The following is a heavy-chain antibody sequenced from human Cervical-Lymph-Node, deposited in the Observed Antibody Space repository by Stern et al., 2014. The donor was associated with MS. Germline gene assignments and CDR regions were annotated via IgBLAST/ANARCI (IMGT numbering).Heavy chain of an antibody. CDR3: ARSVGSRSPEGQFDH. D-gene: IGHD3-10*01. CDR2: INPNIGDT. V-gene: IGHV1-2*06. CDR1: GYTFTDYY. J-gene: IGHJ4*02. Sequence: QVQLVQSGAEVKKPGASVKVSCKASGYTFTDYYMHWVRQAPGQGLEWMGRINPNIGDTNSAQKFQGRVTMTWDTSISTAYIDLNGLTSDDTAVYYCARSVGSRSPEGQFDHWGQGTPVTISS.